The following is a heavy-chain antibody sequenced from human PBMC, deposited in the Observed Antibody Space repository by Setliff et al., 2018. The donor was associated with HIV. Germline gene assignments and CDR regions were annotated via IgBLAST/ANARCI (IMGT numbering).Heavy chain of an antibody. CDR2: IQHSGRT. CDR3: ARAAAGNTGPFDL. Sequence: PSETLSLTCAVYGGSFSGYCWSWIRQPPGKGLEWIGEIQHSGRTNYNPSLKSRVTMSADTSKNQFSLKLTSVTASDTAVYYCARAAAGNTGPFDLWGQGSPVTVSS. J-gene: IGHJ4*02. D-gene: IGHD4-17*01. CDR1: GGSFSGYC. V-gene: IGHV4-34*01.